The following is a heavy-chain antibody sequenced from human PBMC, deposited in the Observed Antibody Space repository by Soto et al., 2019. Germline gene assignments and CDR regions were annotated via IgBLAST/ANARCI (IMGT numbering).Heavy chain of an antibody. Sequence: QVQLQESGPGLVKPSQTLSLTCTVSGGSISSGDYYWSWIRQPPGKGLEWIGYIYYRGSTYYNPSLKSRVTISVDTSKNQFSLKLSSVTAADTAVYYCARATVVVVAATPNWFDPWGQGTLVTVSS. J-gene: IGHJ5*02. CDR2: IYYRGST. D-gene: IGHD2-15*01. CDR1: GGSISSGDYY. V-gene: IGHV4-30-4*01. CDR3: ARATVVVVAATPNWFDP.